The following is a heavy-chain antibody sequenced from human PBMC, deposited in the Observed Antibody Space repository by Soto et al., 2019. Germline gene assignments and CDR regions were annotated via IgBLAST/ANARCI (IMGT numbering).Heavy chain of an antibody. Sequence: EVQLLESGGGLVQPGGSLRLSCAASGFTLSSYAMNWVRQAPGKGLEWVSAISGSGDRTYYADSVKGRFTVSRDNSKNTLYLLLNSLRAEDTAIYYCAKYYYDSSSSRGASDIWGQGTMVTASS. CDR2: ISGSGDRT. V-gene: IGHV3-23*01. J-gene: IGHJ3*02. CDR3: AKYYYDSSSSRGASDI. D-gene: IGHD3-22*01. CDR1: GFTLSSYA.